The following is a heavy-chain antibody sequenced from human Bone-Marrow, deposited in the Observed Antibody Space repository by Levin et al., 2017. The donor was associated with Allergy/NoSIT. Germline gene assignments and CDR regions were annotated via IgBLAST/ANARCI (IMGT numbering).Heavy chain of an antibody. J-gene: IGHJ4*02. CDR2: ISGPGGNK. CDR1: GFIFNNYA. D-gene: IGHD6-19*01. Sequence: PSETLSLTCAASGFIFNNYAMTWVRQSPGKGLEWVSSISGPGGNKDYADSVKGRFTISRDNSQSTLYLQMDSLRVDDTAIYYCAKVSDHSSAWYNLFDYWGQGSLVTVSS. CDR3: AKVSDHSSAWYNLFDY. V-gene: IGHV3-23*01.